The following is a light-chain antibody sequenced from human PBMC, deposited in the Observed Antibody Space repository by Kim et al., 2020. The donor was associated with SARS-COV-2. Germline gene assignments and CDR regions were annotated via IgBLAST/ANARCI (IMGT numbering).Light chain of an antibody. V-gene: IGKV1-5*01. J-gene: IGKJ4*01. CDR2: DVS. Sequence: DIQMTQSPSTLSASVGDRVTITCRASQSFSTWLAWYQQKPGKAPKVLIYDVSSLESGVPSRFSGSASGTEFTLTISSLQPDDFATYYCQHYNSFPLNFGGGTKLEI. CDR1: QSFSTW. CDR3: QHYNSFPLN.